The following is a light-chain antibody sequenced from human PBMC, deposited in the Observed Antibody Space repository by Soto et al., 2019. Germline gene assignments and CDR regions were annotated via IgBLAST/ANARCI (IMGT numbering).Light chain of an antibody. CDR2: EVS. V-gene: IGLV2-8*01. CDR3: SSYAGSNNVI. Sequence: QSVLTQPPSASGSPGQSVTISCTGTSSDVGGYNSVSWFQQHPGKAPKLMIYEVSKRPSGVPDRFSGSKSGNTASLTVSGLQAEDEADYYCSSYAGSNNVIFGGGTKLT. CDR1: SSDVGGYNS. J-gene: IGLJ2*01.